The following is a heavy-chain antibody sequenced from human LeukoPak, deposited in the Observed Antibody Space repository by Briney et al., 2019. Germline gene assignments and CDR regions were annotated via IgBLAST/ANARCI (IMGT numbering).Heavy chain of an antibody. D-gene: IGHD6-13*01. CDR2: IYYSGST. J-gene: IGHJ3*02. CDR3: ARDWGSSSWTKDAFDI. V-gene: IGHV4-59*12. CDR1: DGSISSYY. Sequence: SETLSLTCTVSDGSISSYYWSWIRQPPGKGLEWIGFIYYSGSTNHNPSLRSRVTMSVDTSKNQFSLRLSSVTAADTAVYYCARDWGSSSWTKDAFDIWGQGTMVTVSS.